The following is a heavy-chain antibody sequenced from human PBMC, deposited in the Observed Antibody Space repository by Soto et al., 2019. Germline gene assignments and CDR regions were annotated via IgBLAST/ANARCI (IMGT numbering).Heavy chain of an antibody. CDR3: ARGIEMATIWGYYYGMDV. J-gene: IGHJ6*02. D-gene: IGHD5-12*01. CDR1: GGSISSYY. Sequence: PSETLSLTCTVSGGSISSYYWSWIRQPPGKGLEWIGYIYYSGSTNYNPSLKSRVTISVDTSKNQFSLKLSSVTAADTAVYYCARGIEMATIWGYYYGMDVWGQGTTVTVSS. V-gene: IGHV4-59*01. CDR2: IYYSGST.